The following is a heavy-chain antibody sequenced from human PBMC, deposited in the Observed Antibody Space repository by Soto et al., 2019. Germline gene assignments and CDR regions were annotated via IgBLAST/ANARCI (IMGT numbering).Heavy chain of an antibody. Sequence: ASVKVSCKAPGYTFSSYGISWVRQAPGQGLEWMGWISAYNRNTNYAQKLQGRVTMTTDTSTSTAYMELRSLRSDDTAVYYCARGVCGGDCYSYFDYWGQGTLVTVSS. V-gene: IGHV1-18*01. CDR1: GYTFSSYG. CDR2: ISAYNRNT. CDR3: ARGVCGGDCYSYFDY. D-gene: IGHD2-21*02. J-gene: IGHJ4*02.